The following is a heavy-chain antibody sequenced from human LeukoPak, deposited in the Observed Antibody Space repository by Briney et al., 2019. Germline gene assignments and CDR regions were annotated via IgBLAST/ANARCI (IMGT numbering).Heavy chain of an antibody. D-gene: IGHD5-18*01. V-gene: IGHV3-43*02. CDR1: GFTFDDYA. CDR3: AKDNSIHSGYIHGPVDY. Sequence: GGSLRLSCAASGFTFDDYAMHWVRHAPGKGLEWVSLIGKNGGGTYYADSMKGRFTISRDNSKNSLFLQMNSLRAEDTALYFCAKDNSIHSGYIHGPVDYWGQGTLVTVSS. J-gene: IGHJ4*02. CDR2: IGKNGGGT.